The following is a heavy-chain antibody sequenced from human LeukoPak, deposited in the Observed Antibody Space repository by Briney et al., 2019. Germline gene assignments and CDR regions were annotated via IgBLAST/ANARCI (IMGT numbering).Heavy chain of an antibody. D-gene: IGHD2-2*01. J-gene: IGHJ4*02. CDR2: LSSNGGST. CDR1: GFTFSRYV. V-gene: IGHV3-64D*06. Sequence: PGGSLRLSCSASGFTFSRYVMHWVRQTPGKGLEYVSALSSNGGSTYYADSVKGRFTISRDNSKNTLYLQMSSLRADDTAVYYCVRDNLGDCSSISCYLDYWGQGTLVTVSS. CDR3: VRDNLGDCSSISCYLDY.